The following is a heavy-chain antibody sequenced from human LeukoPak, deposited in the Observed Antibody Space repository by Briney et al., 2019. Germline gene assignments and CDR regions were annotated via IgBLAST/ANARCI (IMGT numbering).Heavy chain of an antibody. D-gene: IGHD4-17*01. V-gene: IGHV3-30*02. Sequence: GGSLRLSCAASGFTFSSYAMHWVRQAPGKGLEWVALIRYDGSNKYYADSVKGRFTISRDNAKNSLYLQMNSLRAEDTAVYYCARDRLHYGEYEKTFDYWGQGTLVTVSS. CDR3: ARDRLHYGEYEKTFDY. J-gene: IGHJ4*02. CDR1: GFTFSSYA. CDR2: IRYDGSNK.